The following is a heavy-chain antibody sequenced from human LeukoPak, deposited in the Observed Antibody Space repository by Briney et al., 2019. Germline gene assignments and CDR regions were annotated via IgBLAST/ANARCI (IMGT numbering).Heavy chain of an antibody. CDR1: GFTFSSYG. CDR2: LRYDGSNK. Sequence: PGGSLSRSCAASGFTFSSYGMHWVRQAPGKGRVGGAFLRYDGSNKYYADSVKGRFTISRDNSKNTLYLQMNSLRAEDTAVYYCARIGNQLPQGAFDIWGQGTMVTVSS. J-gene: IGHJ3*02. V-gene: IGHV3-30*02. D-gene: IGHD2-2*01. CDR3: ARIGNQLPQGAFDI.